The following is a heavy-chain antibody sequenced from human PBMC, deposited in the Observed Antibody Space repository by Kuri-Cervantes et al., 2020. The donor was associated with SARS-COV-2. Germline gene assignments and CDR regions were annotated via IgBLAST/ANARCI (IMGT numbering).Heavy chain of an antibody. CDR1: GYIFSEYW. J-gene: IGHJ4*02. Sequence: GESLKISCRGSGYIFSEYWIGGVRQLPGKGLEWVAIIYPYDYTTIYNPSFQGQVTISADKSINTAYLQWSRLRASDTAMYYCARVKSVSARFFDYWGQGILVTVSS. V-gene: IGHV5-51*01. D-gene: IGHD6-6*01. CDR3: ARVKSVSARFFDY. CDR2: IYPYDYTT.